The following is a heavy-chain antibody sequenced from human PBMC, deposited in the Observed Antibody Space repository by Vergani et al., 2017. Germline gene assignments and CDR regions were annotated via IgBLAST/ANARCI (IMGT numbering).Heavy chain of an antibody. Sequence: VQPVEWGGGVVQPGGSLRLSCTASGFIFSSHGMHWVRQAPGKGLEWVGHISPAGSATSNVDSVKGRFTISRDNTKNSLSLQMNSLRAEDTAVYYCARLSYDTTPYLQGGYDCWGQGTLVSVSS. CDR3: ARLSYDTTPYLQGGYDC. CDR2: ISPAGSAT. D-gene: IGHD3-22*01. J-gene: IGHJ4*02. V-gene: IGHV3-7*03. CDR1: GFIFSSHG.